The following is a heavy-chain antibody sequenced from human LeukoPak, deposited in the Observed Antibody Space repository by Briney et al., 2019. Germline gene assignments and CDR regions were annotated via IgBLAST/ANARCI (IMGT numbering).Heavy chain of an antibody. CDR1: GGTLSSCG. CDR2: ILPIFETT. J-gene: IGHJ3*02. Sequence: AVKVACKTSGGTLSSCGITWVRHAPGRGLEWMGGILPIFETTNYAQKYQSRLTISADTTTTTAYMELSSLRSEDTAVYYCAIDLAVPAAIHDAYEMWGQGTVVTVAP. D-gene: IGHD2-2*01. V-gene: IGHV1-69*06. CDR3: AIDLAVPAAIHDAYEM.